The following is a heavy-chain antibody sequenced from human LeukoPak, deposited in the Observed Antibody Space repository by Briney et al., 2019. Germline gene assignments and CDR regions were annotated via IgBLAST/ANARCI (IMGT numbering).Heavy chain of an antibody. J-gene: IGHJ4*02. Sequence: ASVKVSCKASGYTFTGYYMHWVRQAPGQGLEWMGWINPNSGGTNYAQKFQGRVTMTRDTSISTAYMELSRLRSDDTAVYYCARGVMVGDDYVWGSYRPPPSLSWGQGTLVTVSS. CDR1: GYTFTGYY. CDR2: INPNSGGT. V-gene: IGHV1-2*02. CDR3: ARGVMVGDDYVWGSYRPPPSLS. D-gene: IGHD3-16*02.